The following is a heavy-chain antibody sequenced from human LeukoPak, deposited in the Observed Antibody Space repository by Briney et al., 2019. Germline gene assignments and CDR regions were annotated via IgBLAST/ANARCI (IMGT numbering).Heavy chain of an antibody. CDR1: GGSISSGSYY. CDR3: ARAVGYSSSWYPTPEAFDI. V-gene: IGHV4-61*10. J-gene: IGHJ3*02. Sequence: PSETLSLTCTVSGGSISSGSYYWSWIRQPAGKGLEWIGYIYYSGSTNYNPSLKSRVTISVDTSKNQFSLKLSSVTAADTAVYYCARAVGYSSSWYPTPEAFDIWGQGTMVTVSS. CDR2: IYYSGST. D-gene: IGHD6-13*01.